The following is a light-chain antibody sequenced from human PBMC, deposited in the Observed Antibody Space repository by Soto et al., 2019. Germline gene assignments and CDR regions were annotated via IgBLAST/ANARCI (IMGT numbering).Light chain of an antibody. J-gene: IGLJ1*01. CDR3: CSHAGRNTYV. CDR2: EGF. V-gene: IGLV2-23*01. CDR1: SGDVGSGNV. Sequence: QSVLTQPASVSGSPGQSITISCTGTSGDVGSGNVVSWYQHYPGKAPQLIIYEGFKRPSGASSRFSGSKSGNTASLTISGLQAEGEAEYYCCSHAGRNTYVFGTGTKVTVL.